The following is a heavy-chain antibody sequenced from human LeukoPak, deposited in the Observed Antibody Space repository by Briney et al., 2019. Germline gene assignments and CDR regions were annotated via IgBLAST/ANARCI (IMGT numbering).Heavy chain of an antibody. V-gene: IGHV1-46*01. D-gene: IGHD6-19*01. Sequence: ASVKVSCKASGYTFTSYHMHWVRQAPGQGLEWMGIINPSGGSTSYAQKFQGRVTMTRDTSTSTVYMELSSLRSEDTAVYYCASTLSVAGTYDDAFDIWGQGTMVTVSS. J-gene: IGHJ3*02. CDR3: ASTLSVAGTYDDAFDI. CDR1: GYTFTSYH. CDR2: INPSGGST.